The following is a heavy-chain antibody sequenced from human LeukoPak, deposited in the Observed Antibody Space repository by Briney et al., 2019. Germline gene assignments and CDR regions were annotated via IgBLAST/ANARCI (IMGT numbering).Heavy chain of an antibody. CDR2: IIPIFGTA. J-gene: IGHJ4*02. Sequence: ASVKVSCKASGGTFSSYAISWVRQAPGQGLEWMGGIIPIFGTANYAQKFQGRVTITADESTSTAYMELSSLGSEDTAVYYCARDPSFGDYFVYFDYWGQGTLVTVSS. CDR1: GGTFSSYA. V-gene: IGHV1-69*13. D-gene: IGHD4-17*01. CDR3: ARDPSFGDYFVYFDY.